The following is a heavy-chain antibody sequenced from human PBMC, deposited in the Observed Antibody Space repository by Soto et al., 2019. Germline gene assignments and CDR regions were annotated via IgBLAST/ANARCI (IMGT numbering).Heavy chain of an antibody. J-gene: IGHJ5*02. V-gene: IGHV3-30*18. CDR1: GFTFSSYG. D-gene: IGHD5-12*01. Sequence: PGGSLRLSCAASGFTFSSYGMHWVRQAPGKGLEWVAVISYDGSNKYYADSVKGRFTISRDNSKNTLYLQMNSLRAEDTAVYYCAKLARVHGPFDPWGQGTLVTVSS. CDR3: AKLARVHGPFDP. CDR2: ISYDGSNK.